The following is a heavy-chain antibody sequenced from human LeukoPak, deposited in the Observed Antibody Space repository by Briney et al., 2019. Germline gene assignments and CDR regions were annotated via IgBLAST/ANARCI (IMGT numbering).Heavy chain of an antibody. V-gene: IGHV3-23*01. Sequence: PGGSLRLSCGTSGFRFRTYAMTWVRQAPGKGLEWVSTITDVGDRALYIDSVRGRFTIFRDDSKNTLYLQMNSLRAEDTAVYYCARVGRSGYYPGPNWFDPWGQGTLVTVSS. CDR2: ITDVGDRA. CDR1: GFRFRTYA. J-gene: IGHJ5*02. D-gene: IGHD3-22*01. CDR3: ARVGRSGYYPGPNWFDP.